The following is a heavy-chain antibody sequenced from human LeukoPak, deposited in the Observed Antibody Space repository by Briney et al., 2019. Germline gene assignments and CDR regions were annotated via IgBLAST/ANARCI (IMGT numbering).Heavy chain of an antibody. D-gene: IGHD3-3*01. Sequence: SQTLSLTCTVSGGSLSSGSYYWSWIRQPAGKGLEWIGRIYTSGSTNYNPSLKSRVTISVDTSKNQFSLKLSSVTAADTAVYYCARAFSNYDFWSGREGAFDIWGQGTMVTVSS. V-gene: IGHV4-61*02. CDR3: ARAFSNYDFWSGREGAFDI. J-gene: IGHJ3*02. CDR1: GGSLSSGSYY. CDR2: IYTSGST.